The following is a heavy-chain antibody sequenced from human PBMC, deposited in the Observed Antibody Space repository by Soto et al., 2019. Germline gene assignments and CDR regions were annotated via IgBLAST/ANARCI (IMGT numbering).Heavy chain of an antibody. D-gene: IGHD3-9*01. CDR2: IYYSGST. CDR3: AGDRRLRYHFDY. Sequence: SETLSLTCTVSGGSISSGDYYWSWIRQPPGKGLEWIGYIYYSGSTYYNPSLKSRVTISVDTSRNQFSLKLSSVTAADTAVYYCAGDRRLRYHFDYWGQGTLVTVSS. J-gene: IGHJ4*02. V-gene: IGHV4-30-4*01. CDR1: GGSISSGDYY.